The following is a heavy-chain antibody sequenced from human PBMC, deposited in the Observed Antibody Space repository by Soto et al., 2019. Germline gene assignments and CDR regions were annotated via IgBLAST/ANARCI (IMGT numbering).Heavy chain of an antibody. V-gene: IGHV3-48*03. J-gene: IGHJ5*02. CDR1: VFTFSSYE. CDR3: AREERLQYCGGDCYNYHWFEP. CDR2: ISSSGSTI. D-gene: IGHD2-21*02. Sequence: PGGSLRLSCASSVFTFSSYEMNCVRHSPGKGLEWVSYISSSGSTIYYADSVKGRFTISRDNAKNSLYLQMNSLRAEDTAVYYCAREERLQYCGGDCYNYHWFEPWGQGTRVTVSS.